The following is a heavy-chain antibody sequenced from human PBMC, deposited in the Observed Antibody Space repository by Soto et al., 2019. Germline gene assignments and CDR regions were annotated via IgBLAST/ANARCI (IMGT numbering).Heavy chain of an antibody. J-gene: IGHJ4*02. D-gene: IGHD3-16*01. CDR1: GGSIYTDDW. CDR3: ANWGGLNFPRLY. CDR2: VHQFVGT. V-gene: IGHV4-4*02. Sequence: QVRLQESGPGLVEPSGTLSLTCAVSGGSIYTDDWWTWVRQTPGKGLERIGEVHQFVGTNYNPSLRSRVTISLDKSKNQFSLELTSVTAADTAVYYCANWGGLNFPRLYWGPGTLVTVSS.